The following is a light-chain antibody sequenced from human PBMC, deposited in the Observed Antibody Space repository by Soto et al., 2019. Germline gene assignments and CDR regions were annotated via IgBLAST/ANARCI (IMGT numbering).Light chain of an antibody. CDR1: SVSVSTNYY. Sequence: QAVVTQEPSFSVSPGGTVTLTCDLSSVSVSTNYYPSWYQQTPGQAPRTLIYRTNTRSSGVPDRFSGSILGNKAALTITGAQADDESDYYCVLYMGSVPVFGGGTKLTVL. V-gene: IGLV8-61*01. CDR2: RTN. J-gene: IGLJ2*01. CDR3: VLYMGSVPV.